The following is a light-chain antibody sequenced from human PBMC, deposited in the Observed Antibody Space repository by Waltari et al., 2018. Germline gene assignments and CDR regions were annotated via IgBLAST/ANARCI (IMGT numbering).Light chain of an antibody. CDR3: QHYDTSPAYT. CDR1: QSGSSSS. CDR2: GAS. J-gene: IGKJ2*01. V-gene: IGKV3-20*01. Sequence: EIVLTQSPGPLSLSPGDRATLSCRASQSGSSSSLAWYQQKPGQAPRLLIYGASSRATGIPDRFSGSGSGTDFTLTISRVEPEDFAVYSCQHYDTSPAYTFGQGTKLEIK.